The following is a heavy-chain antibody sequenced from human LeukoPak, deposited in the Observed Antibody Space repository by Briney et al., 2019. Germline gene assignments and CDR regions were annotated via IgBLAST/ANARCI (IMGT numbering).Heavy chain of an antibody. CDR3: ARGRGGSYCFDY. CDR1: GFTVSTNY. J-gene: IGHJ4*02. D-gene: IGHD1-26*01. CDR2: IYSGGST. V-gene: IGHV3-53*01. Sequence: PGGSLRLSCAASGFTVSTNYMSWVRQAPGKGLEWVSVIYSGGSTYYADSVKGRFTLSRHNSKQTLYLQMNRLRAEDTAVYYCARGRGGSYCFDYWGQGALVTVSS.